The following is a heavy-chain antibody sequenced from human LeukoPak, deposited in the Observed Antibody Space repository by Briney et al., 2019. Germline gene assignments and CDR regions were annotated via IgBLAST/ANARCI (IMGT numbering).Heavy chain of an antibody. V-gene: IGHV5-51*01. CDR2: IYPGDSDT. CDR3: ARQDFPDYDILTGYANFDY. Sequence: GESLKISCKGSGYSFTSYWIGWVRQMPGKGLEWMGIIYPGDSDTRYSPSFQGQVTTSADKSISTAYLQWSSLKASDTAMYYCARQDFPDYDILTGYANFDYWGQGTLVTVSS. D-gene: IGHD3-9*01. CDR1: GYSFTSYW. J-gene: IGHJ4*02.